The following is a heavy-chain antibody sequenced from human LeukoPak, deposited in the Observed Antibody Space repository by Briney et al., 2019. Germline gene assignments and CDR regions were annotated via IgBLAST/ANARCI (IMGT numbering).Heavy chain of an antibody. CDR2: IYYSGTT. CDR3: AKGAGGFSYYNWFDP. D-gene: IGHD5-18*01. J-gene: IGHJ5*02. Sequence: SETLSLTCTVSGVSISSSPYYWGWVRQPPGKGLEWIGSIYYSGTTHYNPSLESRVTISVDTSKNQFSLKLASVTAADTAIYYCAKGAGGFSYYNWFDPWGQGTLVTVSS. V-gene: IGHV4-39*07. CDR1: GVSISSSPYY.